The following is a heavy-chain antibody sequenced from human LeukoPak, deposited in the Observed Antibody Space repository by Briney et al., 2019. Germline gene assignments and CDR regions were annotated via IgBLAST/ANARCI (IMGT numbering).Heavy chain of an antibody. J-gene: IGHJ4*02. V-gene: IGHV4-59*01. CDR1: GGSISSYY. CDR3: ATHLAAAGRDY. CDR2: IYYSGST. Sequence: PSETLSLTCTVSGGSISSYYWSWIRQPPGKGLEWIGYIYYSGSTNYNPSLKSRVTISVDTSKNRFSLKLSSVTAADTAVYYCATHLAAAGRDYWGQGTLVTVSS. D-gene: IGHD6-13*01.